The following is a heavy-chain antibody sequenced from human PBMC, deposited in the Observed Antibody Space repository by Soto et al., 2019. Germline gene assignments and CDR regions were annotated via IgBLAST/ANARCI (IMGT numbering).Heavy chain of an antibody. CDR2: IYYSGST. J-gene: IGHJ3*02. CDR3: ARHLPSDITMIVVVISAFDI. CDR1: GGSISSSRYY. V-gene: IGHV4-39*01. Sequence: SETLSLTCTVSGGSISSSRYYWGWIRQPPGKGLEWIGSIYYSGSTYYNPSLKSRVTISVDTSKNQFSLKLSSVTAADTAVYYCARHLPSDITMIVVVISAFDIWGQGTMVTVS. D-gene: IGHD3-22*01.